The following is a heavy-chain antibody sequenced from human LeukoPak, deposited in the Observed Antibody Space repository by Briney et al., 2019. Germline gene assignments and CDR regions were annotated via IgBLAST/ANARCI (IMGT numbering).Heavy chain of an antibody. CDR3: AGGGSWYEEPRNWFDP. V-gene: IGHV1-8*01. Sequence: ASVKVSCKASGYTFTSYDINWVRQATGQGLEWMGWMNPNSGNTGYAQKFQGRVTMTRNTSISTAYMELSSLRSEDTAVYYCAGGGSWYEEPRNWFDPWGQGTLVTVSS. J-gene: IGHJ5*02. D-gene: IGHD6-13*01. CDR2: MNPNSGNT. CDR1: GYTFTSYD.